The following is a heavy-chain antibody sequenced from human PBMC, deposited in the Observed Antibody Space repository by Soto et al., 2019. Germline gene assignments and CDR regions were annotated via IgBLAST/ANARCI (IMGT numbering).Heavy chain of an antibody. D-gene: IGHD2-2*01. CDR3: ASWRYCSSTSCYFGFQH. CDR1: GGTLSSYT. V-gene: IGHV1-69*02. Sequence: GASVKVSCKASGGTLSSYTVSWVRQAPGQGLEWMGRIIPILGIANYAQKFQGRVTITADKSTSTAYMELSSLRSEDTAVYYCASWRYCSSTSCYFGFQHWGQGTLVTVSS. CDR2: IIPILGIA. J-gene: IGHJ1*01.